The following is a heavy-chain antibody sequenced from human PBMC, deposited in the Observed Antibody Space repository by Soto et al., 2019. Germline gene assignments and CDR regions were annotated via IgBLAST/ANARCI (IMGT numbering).Heavy chain of an antibody. J-gene: IGHJ6*02. CDR2: ISAYNGNT. CDR1: GYTFTSYG. V-gene: IGHV1-18*01. D-gene: IGHD4-17*01. CDR3: ARVWXGDYKPDANYYYYGMDV. Sequence: ASVKVSCKASGYTFTSYGISWVRQAPGQGLEWMGWISAYNGNTNYAQKLQGRVTMTTDTSTSTAYMELRSLRSDDAAVYYCARVWXGDYKPDANYYYYGMDVWGQGTTVTVSS.